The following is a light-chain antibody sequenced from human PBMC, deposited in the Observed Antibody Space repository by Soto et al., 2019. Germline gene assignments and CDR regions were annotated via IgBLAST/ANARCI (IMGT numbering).Light chain of an antibody. CDR3: QQYGSSPYT. CDR1: QSVSSSY. V-gene: IGKV3-20*01. CDR2: GAS. Sequence: EVVLTQSPGTLSLSPGGRATLSCRASQSVSSSYLAWYQQKPGQAPRLLIYGASSRATGIPDRFSGSGSGTDFTLTISRLEPEDFAVYYCQQYGSSPYTFGQGTKLEFK. J-gene: IGKJ2*01.